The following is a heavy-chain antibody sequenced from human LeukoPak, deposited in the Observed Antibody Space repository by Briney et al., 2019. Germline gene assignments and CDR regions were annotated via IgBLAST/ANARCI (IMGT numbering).Heavy chain of an antibody. CDR1: GFTLTIYG. CDR2: IRYDGSNK. J-gene: IGHJ4*02. V-gene: IGHV3-30*02. D-gene: IGHD6-19*01. Sequence: GGTLRLSCAPSGFTLTIYGMHWGRHAPRKGLEWVAFIRYDGSNKYYADSVKGRFHISRDNSKDALYLQMNSVSAEDTGVYYCARQSSGLNCDYWGQGTLVTVFS. CDR3: ARQSSGLNCDY.